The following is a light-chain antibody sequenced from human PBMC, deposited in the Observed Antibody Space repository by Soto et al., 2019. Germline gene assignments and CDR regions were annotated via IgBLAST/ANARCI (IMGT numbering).Light chain of an antibody. J-gene: IGKJ4*01. Sequence: EIVLTQSPATLSVSPWERATLSCRASQSVSSNLAWYQQKTGQAPRLLIYGASTRATGIPARFSGSESETEFTLTISSLQSEDFAVYYCQQYDNWPLTFGGGTKVDIK. V-gene: IGKV3-15*01. CDR3: QQYDNWPLT. CDR2: GAS. CDR1: QSVSSN.